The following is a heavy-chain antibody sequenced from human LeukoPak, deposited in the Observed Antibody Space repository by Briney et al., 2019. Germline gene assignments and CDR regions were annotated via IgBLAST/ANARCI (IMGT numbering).Heavy chain of an antibody. V-gene: IGHV3-30*02. CDR1: GFTFSSYG. J-gene: IGHJ5*02. CDR2: IRYDGSNK. Sequence: GGSLRLSCAASGFTFSSYGMHWVRQAPGKGLEWVAFIRYDGSNKYYADSVKGRFTISRDNSKNTLYLQMNSLRAEDTAVYYCAKGDRGTAAGNNWFNPWGQGTLVTVSS. D-gene: IGHD6-13*01. CDR3: AKGDRGTAAGNNWFNP.